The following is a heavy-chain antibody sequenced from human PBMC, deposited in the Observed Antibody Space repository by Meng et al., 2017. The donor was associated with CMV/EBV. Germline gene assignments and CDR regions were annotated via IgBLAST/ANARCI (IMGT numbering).Heavy chain of an antibody. CDR3: ARDREDITLDY. Sequence: GESLKISCAASGFTFSSYSINWVRQAPGKGLEWVSSISSSSSYIYYADSVKGRFTISRDNAKNSLYLQMNSLRAEDTAVYYCARDREDITLDYWGQGTLVTVSS. V-gene: IGHV3-21*01. J-gene: IGHJ4*02. CDR1: GFTFSSYS. CDR2: ISSSSSYI. D-gene: IGHD2-15*01.